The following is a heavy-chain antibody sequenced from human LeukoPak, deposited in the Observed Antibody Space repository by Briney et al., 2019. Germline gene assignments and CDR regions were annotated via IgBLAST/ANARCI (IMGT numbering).Heavy chain of an antibody. CDR3: ARGYSSLDP. Sequence: GGSLRLSCSASGFTFSSYAMSWVRQAPGKGLEWVSGISSTGGSTYYADSVKGRFTISRDNSKNTLYLHMNSLTAEDTAVYYCARGYSSLDPWGQGTLVTVSS. J-gene: IGHJ5*02. V-gene: IGHV3-23*01. D-gene: IGHD6-19*01. CDR1: GFTFSSYA. CDR2: ISSTGGST.